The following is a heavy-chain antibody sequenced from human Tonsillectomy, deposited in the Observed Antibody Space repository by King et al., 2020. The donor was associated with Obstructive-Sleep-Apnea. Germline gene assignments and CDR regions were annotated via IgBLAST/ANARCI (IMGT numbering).Heavy chain of an antibody. CDR1: GFTFSTNA. D-gene: IGHD4-17*01. J-gene: IGHJ4*02. V-gene: IGHV3-33*06. CDR3: AKDWDVTTVTYYFDY. CDR2: IWYDGSIK. Sequence: VQLVESGGGVVQPGESLRLSCEASGFTFSTNAMHWVRQAPGKGLEWVALIWYDGSIKYYRDSVKGRFTISRDNSKNTLYLQMNSLKAEDTAVYFCAKDWDVTTVTYYFDYWGQGTLVTVSS.